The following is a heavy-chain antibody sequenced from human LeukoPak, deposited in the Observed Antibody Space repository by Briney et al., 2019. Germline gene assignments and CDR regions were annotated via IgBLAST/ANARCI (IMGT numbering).Heavy chain of an antibody. CDR3: ARLLRGYYGMDV. CDR2: IYYSGST. D-gene: IGHD2-15*01. V-gene: IGHV4-59*08. CDR1: GGSISSYY. J-gene: IGHJ6*02. Sequence: SETLSLTCTVSGGSISSYYWSWIRQPPGKGLEWIGYIYYSGSTNYNPSLKSRVTISVDTSKNQFSLKLSSVTAADTAVYYCARLLRGYYGMDVWGQGTTVTVSS.